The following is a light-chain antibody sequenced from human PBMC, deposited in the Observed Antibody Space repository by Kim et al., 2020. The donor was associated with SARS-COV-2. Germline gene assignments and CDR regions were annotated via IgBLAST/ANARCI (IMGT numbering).Light chain of an antibody. J-gene: IGLJ2*01. CDR1: GSNIGSNF. Sequence: GQRVIISCSGRGSNIGSNFVYWYKQLPGTAPTLLISQNDQRPSGVPDRFSGSKSGTSASLAISGLRSEDEAAYFCAAWDDRLIGVVFGGGTQLTVL. CDR2: QND. V-gene: IGLV1-47*01. CDR3: AAWDDRLIGVV.